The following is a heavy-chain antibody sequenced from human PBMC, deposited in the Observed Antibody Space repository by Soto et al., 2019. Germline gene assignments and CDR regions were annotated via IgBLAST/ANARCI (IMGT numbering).Heavy chain of an antibody. Sequence: SETLSLTCAVYGGSFSGYYWSWIRQPPGKGLEWIGEINHSGSTNYNPSLKSRVTISVDTSKNQFSLKLSSVTAADTAVYYCASPPGYSSSWDHYWGQGTLVTVSS. D-gene: IGHD6-13*01. CDR2: INHSGST. CDR1: GGSFSGYY. V-gene: IGHV4-34*01. J-gene: IGHJ4*02. CDR3: ASPPGYSSSWDHY.